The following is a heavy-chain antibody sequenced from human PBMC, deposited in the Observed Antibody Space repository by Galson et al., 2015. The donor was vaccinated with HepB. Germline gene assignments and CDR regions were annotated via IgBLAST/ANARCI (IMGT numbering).Heavy chain of an antibody. Sequence: SLRLSCAASGFTFSGNSMSWVRQAPGKGLEWVAGVSGSGGTTYYAGSVKGRSTISRDNSADTIFLQMYGLRAEDTALYYCAKHPGRRSGYCGGECYSTFEYWGQGTLVTVSS. CDR3: AKHPGRRSGYCGGECYSTFEY. J-gene: IGHJ4*02. D-gene: IGHD2-21*01. V-gene: IGHV3-23*01. CDR2: VSGSGGTT. CDR1: GFTFSGNS.